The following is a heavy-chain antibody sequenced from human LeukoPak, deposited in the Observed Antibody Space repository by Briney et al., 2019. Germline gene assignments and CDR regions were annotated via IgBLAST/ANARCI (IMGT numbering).Heavy chain of an antibody. J-gene: IGHJ4*02. CDR3: ATKGVGYCSSTSCLKFDY. V-gene: IGHV3-23*01. D-gene: IGHD2-2*03. CDR2: ISGSSGST. CDR1: GFTFSSYA. Sequence: GGSLRLSCAASGFTFSSYAMSWVRQAPGKGLEWVSAISGSSGSTYYADSVKGRFTISRDNSKNTLYLQMNSLRAEDTAVYYCATKGVGYCSSTSCLKFDYWGQGTLVTVSS.